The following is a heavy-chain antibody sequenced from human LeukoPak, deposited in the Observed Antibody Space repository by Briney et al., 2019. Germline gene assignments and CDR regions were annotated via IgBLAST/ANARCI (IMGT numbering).Heavy chain of an antibody. V-gene: IGHV3-23*01. D-gene: IGHD6-6*01. Sequence: GGSLRLSCAASAFTFSTYAMSWVRQAPGKGLEWVSGISGSGGSTYYADSVKGRFTISRDNSKKTLYLQMNSLRAADTAVYYCAKDLSSSHVSEYFDYWGQGTLVTVSS. CDR3: AKDLSSSHVSEYFDY. CDR1: AFTFSTYA. J-gene: IGHJ4*02. CDR2: ISGSGGST.